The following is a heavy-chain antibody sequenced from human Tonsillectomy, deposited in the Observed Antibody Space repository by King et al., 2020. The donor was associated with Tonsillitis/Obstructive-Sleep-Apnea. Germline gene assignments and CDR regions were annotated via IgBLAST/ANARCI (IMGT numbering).Heavy chain of an antibody. CDR2: IIPIFGTA. J-gene: IGHJ6*03. CDR1: GGTFSSYD. V-gene: IGHV1-69*01. D-gene: IGHD3-3*01. Sequence: QLVQSGAEVKKPGSSVKLSCKASGGTFSSYDISWVRQAPEQGLEWMGGIIPIFGTANYAQKFQGRVTITADESTSTAYMELSSLRSEDTAVYYCARSVPTIDXYXXXXXXXXXXGTTVAVSS. CDR3: ARSVPTIDXYXXXXXXX.